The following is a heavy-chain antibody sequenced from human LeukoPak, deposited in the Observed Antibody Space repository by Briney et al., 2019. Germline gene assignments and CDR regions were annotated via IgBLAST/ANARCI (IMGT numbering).Heavy chain of an antibody. D-gene: IGHD6-19*01. CDR1: GDSISSGGYW. CDR3: ARYRQWLPFDY. V-gene: IGHV4-39*01. CDR2: IYYSGST. J-gene: IGHJ4*02. Sequence: SETLSLTCTVSGDSISSGGYWWSWIRQHPGKGPEWIGSIYYSGSTYYNPSLKSRVTISVDTSKNQFSLKLSSVTAADTAVYYCARYRQWLPFDYWGQGTLVTVSS.